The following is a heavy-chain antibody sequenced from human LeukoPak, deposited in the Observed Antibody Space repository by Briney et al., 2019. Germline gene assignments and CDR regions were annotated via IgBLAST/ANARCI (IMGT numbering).Heavy chain of an antibody. V-gene: IGHV3-21*04. J-gene: IGHJ6*03. CDR2: ISSSSSYI. CDR1: GFTFSSYS. Sequence: GGSLRLSCAASGFTFSSYSMNWVRQAPGKGLEWVSSISSSSSYIYYADSVKGRFTVSRDNSKSTLYLQMNSLTAEDTAVYYCAKMRGQYYHSYYTDAWGKGTTVTVSS. CDR3: AKMRGQYYHSYYTDA.